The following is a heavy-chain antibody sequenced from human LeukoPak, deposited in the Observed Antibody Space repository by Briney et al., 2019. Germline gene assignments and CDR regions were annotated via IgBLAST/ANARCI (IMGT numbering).Heavy chain of an antibody. J-gene: IGHJ4*02. V-gene: IGHV4-59*02. Sequence: SETLSLTCTVSGGSVSSYYWSWIRQPPGKGLEWIGYIYYSGSANYNPSLKSRVTISVDTSKNQFSLKLSSVTAADTAVYYCARGLDFWSGYYTGRYYFDYWGQGTLVTVSS. CDR3: ARGLDFWSGYYTGRYYFDY. D-gene: IGHD3-3*01. CDR1: GGSVSSYY. CDR2: IYYSGSA.